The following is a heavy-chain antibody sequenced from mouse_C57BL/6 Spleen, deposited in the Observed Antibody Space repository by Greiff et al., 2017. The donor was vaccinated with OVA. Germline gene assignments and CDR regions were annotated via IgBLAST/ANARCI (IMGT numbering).Heavy chain of an antibody. D-gene: IGHD1-1*01. V-gene: IGHV5-17*01. J-gene: IGHJ1*03. CDR3: ARRITTVVADWYFDV. Sequence: EVHLVESGGGLVKPGGSLKLSCAASGFTFSDYGMHWVRQAPEKGLEWVAYISSGSSTIYYADTVQGRFTISRDHATNTLFLQLTSLRSEDTAMYYCARRITTVVADWYFDVWGTGTTVTVSS. CDR1: GFTFSDYG. CDR2: ISSGSSTI.